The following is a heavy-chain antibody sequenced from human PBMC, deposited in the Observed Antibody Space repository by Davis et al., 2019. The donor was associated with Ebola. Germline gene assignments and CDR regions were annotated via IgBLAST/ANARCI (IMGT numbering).Heavy chain of an antibody. D-gene: IGHD2-2*01. J-gene: IGHJ4*02. CDR3: AKDHRLCTTTSCFTDH. CDR1: GFTFSSYG. CDR2: VSDDGGYE. Sequence: GESLKISCTASGFTFSSYGIHWVRQAPGKGLEWVAIVSDDGGYEYYADSVKGRFAISRDNDKDTVYLQMDRLTPEDTAVYYCAKDHRLCTTTSCFTDHWGQGTQVTVSS. V-gene: IGHV3-30*18.